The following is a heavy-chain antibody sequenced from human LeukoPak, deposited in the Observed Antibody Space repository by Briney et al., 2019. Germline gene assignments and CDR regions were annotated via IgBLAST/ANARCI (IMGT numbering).Heavy chain of an antibody. CDR2: IYHSGST. CDR3: AREGGGSDYGDYGVDY. V-gene: IGHV4-34*01. J-gene: IGHJ4*02. CDR1: GGSFSGFY. Sequence: SETLSLTCAVYGGSFSGFYWNWIRQPPGKGLEWIGSIYHSGSTYYNPSLKSRVTISVDTSKNQFSLKLSSVTAADTAVYYCAREGGGSDYGDYGVDYWGQGALVTVSS. D-gene: IGHD4-17*01.